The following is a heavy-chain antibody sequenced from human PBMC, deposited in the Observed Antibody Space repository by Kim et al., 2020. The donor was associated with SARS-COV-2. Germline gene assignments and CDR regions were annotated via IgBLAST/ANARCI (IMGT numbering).Heavy chain of an antibody. CDR3: ARSTAHYGMDV. CDR2: T. V-gene: IGHV5-51*01. Sequence: TGYSPSCQGTVTIPADTSISTAYLQWSSLKASDTAMYYCARSTAHYGMDVWGQGTTVTVSS. J-gene: IGHJ6*02.